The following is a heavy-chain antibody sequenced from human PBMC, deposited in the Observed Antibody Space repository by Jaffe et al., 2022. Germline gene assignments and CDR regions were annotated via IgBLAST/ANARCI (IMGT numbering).Heavy chain of an antibody. J-gene: IGHJ4*02. V-gene: IGHV4-39*01. CDR2: IYYSGST. CDR3: VRHPIYDILTGYPKPPKFDS. CDR1: GDSISNNMYY. D-gene: IGHD3-9*01. Sequence: QLQLQESGPGLVKPSETLSLTCTVSGDSISNNMYYWGWIRQPPGKGLEWLGTIYYSGSTYYNASLKSRLMISLDTSKNQFSLKLSSVTAADTAVYYCVRHPIYDILTGYPKPPKFDSWGQGNLVTVSS.